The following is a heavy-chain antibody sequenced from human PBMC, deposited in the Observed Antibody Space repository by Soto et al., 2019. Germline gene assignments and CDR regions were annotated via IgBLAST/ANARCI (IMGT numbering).Heavy chain of an antibody. V-gene: IGHV3-33*01. J-gene: IGHJ6*02. CDR1: GFTFSSYG. CDR2: IWYDGSNK. Sequence: GGSLRLSCAASGFTFSSYGMHWVRQAPGKGLEWVAVIWYDGSNKYYADSVKGRFTISRDNSKNTLYLQMNSLRAEDTAVYYCARDLEYSSSSLYYYYGMDVWGQGTTVTVSS. CDR3: ARDLEYSSSSLYYYYGMDV. D-gene: IGHD6-6*01.